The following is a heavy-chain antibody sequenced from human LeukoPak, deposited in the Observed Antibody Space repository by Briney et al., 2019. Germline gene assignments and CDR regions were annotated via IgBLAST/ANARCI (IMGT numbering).Heavy chain of an antibody. CDR2: INDRGSS. J-gene: IGHJ4*02. Sequence: SETLSLTCGVFGGSFSGYYWTWVRQPPGKGLEWIGQINDRGSSHYNPSLMSRVTISVGTSKTQFSLKLTSVTAADTAVYYCARDKFCSDTGSCNIGLFDFWGQGALVTVSS. CDR1: GGSFSGYY. CDR3: ARDKFCSDTGSCNIGLFDF. D-gene: IGHD2-15*01. V-gene: IGHV4-34*01.